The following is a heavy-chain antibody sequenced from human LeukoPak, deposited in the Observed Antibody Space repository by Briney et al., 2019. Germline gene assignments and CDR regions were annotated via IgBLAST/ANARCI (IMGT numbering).Heavy chain of an antibody. D-gene: IGHD3-16*01. Sequence: GGSLRLSCAASGFTLTYYAMHWVRQAPGKGLEWVAVILNDGSQEKYADSVKGRFTISRDNSKNTLFLQMNSLGAEDTAVYYCARDDALGDNALDIWGQGTMVTVSS. CDR2: ILNDGSQE. J-gene: IGHJ3*02. CDR3: ARDDALGDNALDI. CDR1: GFTLTYYA. V-gene: IGHV3-33*08.